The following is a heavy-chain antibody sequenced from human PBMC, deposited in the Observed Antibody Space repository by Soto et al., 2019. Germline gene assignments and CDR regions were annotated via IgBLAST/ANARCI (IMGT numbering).Heavy chain of an antibody. Sequence: NPGGSLRLSCAASGFTFTTAWMIWVRQAPGKGLEWVGHIKTKTEGEATNYATPVKGRFSISRGDSTNTQSLQMNSLKSEDTAVYYCATDLPTAGAGEFDYWGQGTLVTVSS. CDR1: GFTFTTAW. D-gene: IGHD6-19*01. J-gene: IGHJ4*02. V-gene: IGHV3-15*01. CDR2: IKTKTEGEAT. CDR3: ATDLPTAGAGEFDY.